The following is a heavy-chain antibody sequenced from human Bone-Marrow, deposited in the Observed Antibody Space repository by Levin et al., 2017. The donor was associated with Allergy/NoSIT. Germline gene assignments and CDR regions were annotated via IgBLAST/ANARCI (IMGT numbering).Heavy chain of an antibody. CDR3: AKKGSLNYYYGMDG. CDR1: GFTFSSYA. Sequence: QPGGSLRLSCAASGFTFSSYAMSWVRQAPGKGLEWVSAISGSGGSTYYADSVKGRFTISRDNSKNTLYLQMNSLRAEDTAVYYCAKKGSLNYYYGMDGWGQGTTVTVSS. D-gene: IGHD1-26*01. CDR2: ISGSGGST. V-gene: IGHV3-23*01. J-gene: IGHJ6*02.